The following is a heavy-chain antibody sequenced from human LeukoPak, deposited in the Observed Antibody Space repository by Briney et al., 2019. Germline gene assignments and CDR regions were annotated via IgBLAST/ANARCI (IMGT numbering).Heavy chain of an antibody. CDR3: AKDPFYYYDGSTYVDTFDI. CDR1: GGSISSYY. V-gene: IGHV4-59*08. J-gene: IGHJ3*02. CDR2: IYYSGST. Sequence: SETLSLTCTVSGGSISSYYWSWIRQPPGKGLEWIGYIYYSGSTNYNPSLKSRVTISVDTSKNQFSLKLSSVTAADTAVYYCAKDPFYYYDGSTYVDTFDIWGQGTMVTVTS. D-gene: IGHD3-22*01.